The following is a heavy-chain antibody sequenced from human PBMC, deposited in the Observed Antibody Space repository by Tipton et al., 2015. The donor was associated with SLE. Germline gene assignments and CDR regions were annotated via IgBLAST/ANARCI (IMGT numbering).Heavy chain of an antibody. J-gene: IGHJ4*02. D-gene: IGHD3-3*01. CDR2: MRYDGSNK. Sequence: SLRLSCAASGFSFSNYNMHWVRQAPDKGLEWVAFMRYDGSNKYYADSVRGRFSISRDNAKNTLFLQMNSLRAEDTAVYYCATARGVDGSRVVFDYWGRGTLVTVSS. CDR3: ATARGVDGSRVVFDY. CDR1: GFSFSNYN. V-gene: IGHV3-30*02.